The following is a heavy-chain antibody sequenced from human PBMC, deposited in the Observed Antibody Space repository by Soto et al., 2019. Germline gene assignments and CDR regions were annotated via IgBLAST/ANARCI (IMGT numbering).Heavy chain of an antibody. D-gene: IGHD6-19*01. CDR1: GYTFTSYD. Sequence: QVQLVQSGAEVKKPGASVKVSCKASGYTFTSYDINWVRQATGQGLEWMGWMNPNSGNTGYAQKFQGRVTMTRNTPISTAYMELSSMRSEDTAVYYCARDHSSGWYGPYYYYGMDVWGQGTTVTVSS. CDR2: MNPNSGNT. CDR3: ARDHSSGWYGPYYYYGMDV. V-gene: IGHV1-8*01. J-gene: IGHJ6*02.